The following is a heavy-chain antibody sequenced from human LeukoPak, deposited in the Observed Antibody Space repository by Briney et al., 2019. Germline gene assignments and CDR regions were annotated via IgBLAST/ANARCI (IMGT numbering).Heavy chain of an antibody. D-gene: IGHD3-3*01. J-gene: IGHJ6*02. Sequence: SETLSLTCAVYSGSFSGYYWSWIRQPPGKGLEWIGEINHSGSTYYNPSPKGRVTISVDTSKNRFSLKLSSVTAADTAVYYCARGYYDFWSGYSYYYYYGMDVWGQGTTVTVSS. CDR1: SGSFSGYY. CDR2: INHSGST. V-gene: IGHV4-34*01. CDR3: ARGYYDFWSGYSYYYYYGMDV.